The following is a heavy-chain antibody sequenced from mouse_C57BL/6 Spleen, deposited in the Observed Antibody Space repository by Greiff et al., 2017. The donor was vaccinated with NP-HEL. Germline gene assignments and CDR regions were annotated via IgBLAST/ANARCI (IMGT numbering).Heavy chain of an antibody. J-gene: IGHJ3*01. Sequence: VQLQQSGPELVKPGASVKISCKASGYAFSSSWMNWVKQRPGKGLEWIGRIYPGDGDTNYNGKFKGKATLTADKSSSTAYMQLSSLTSEDSAVYFCASNGYDRAWFAYWGQGTLVTVSA. D-gene: IGHD2-2*01. CDR3: ASNGYDRAWFAY. CDR1: GYAFSSSW. CDR2: IYPGDGDT. V-gene: IGHV1-82*01.